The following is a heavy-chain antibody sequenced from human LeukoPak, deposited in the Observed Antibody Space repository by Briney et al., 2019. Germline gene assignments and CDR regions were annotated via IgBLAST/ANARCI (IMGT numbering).Heavy chain of an antibody. Sequence: PSETLSLTCTVSGGSISSYYWGWIRQPPGKGLEWIGGIYYSGSTYYNPSLKSRVTISVDTSKNQFSLKLSSVTAADTAVYYCASQYCSGGSCSHDYWGQGTLVTVSS. CDR3: ASQYCSGGSCSHDY. CDR2: IYYSGST. J-gene: IGHJ4*02. D-gene: IGHD2-15*01. V-gene: IGHV4-39*01. CDR1: GGSISSYY.